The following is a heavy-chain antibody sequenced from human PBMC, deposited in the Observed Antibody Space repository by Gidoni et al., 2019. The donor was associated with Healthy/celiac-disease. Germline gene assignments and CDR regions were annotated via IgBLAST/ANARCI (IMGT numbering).Heavy chain of an antibody. V-gene: IGHV1-69*08. CDR3: ARDIPEGAARNYYYYGMDV. D-gene: IGHD6-6*01. J-gene: IGHJ6*02. Sequence: QVQLVQSGAEVKKPGSSVKVSCKASGGTFSSYTISWVRQAPGQGLEWMGRISPILGIANYAQKFQGRVTITADKSTSTAYMELSSLRSEDTAVYYCARDIPEGAARNYYYYGMDVWGQGTTVTVSS. CDR2: ISPILGIA. CDR1: GGTFSSYT.